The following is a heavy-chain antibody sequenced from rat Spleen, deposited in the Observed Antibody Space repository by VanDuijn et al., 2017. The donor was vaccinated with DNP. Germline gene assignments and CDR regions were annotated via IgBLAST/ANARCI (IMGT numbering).Heavy chain of an antibody. CDR1: GFSITSNY. V-gene: IGHV3-1*01. CDR3: ARLEFGGYTYYFDY. CDR2: IRNSGST. Sequence: EVQLQESGPGLVKPSQSLSLTCSVTGFSITSNYWAWIRKFPGNKMEWIGHIRNSGSTTYNPSLKSRISITRDTSKNQFLLQLNSVTTEDTATYYCARLEFGGYTYYFDYWGQGVMVTVSS. J-gene: IGHJ2*01. D-gene: IGHD1-11*01.